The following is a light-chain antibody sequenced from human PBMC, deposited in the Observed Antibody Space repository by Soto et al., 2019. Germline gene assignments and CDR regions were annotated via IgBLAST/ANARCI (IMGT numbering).Light chain of an antibody. J-gene: IGKJ4*01. CDR3: QQYERYPPS. V-gene: IGKV1-16*01. CDR1: QNINTY. CDR2: AAT. Sequence: DIQMTQSPSSLSASVGDRVTIGWRASQNINTYLAWFQQKPGKAPKSLIYAATNLQGGVPSRFNGNRCGTEFSMTIRSLNAEDVATYYCQQYERYPPSCGGGTKLDI.